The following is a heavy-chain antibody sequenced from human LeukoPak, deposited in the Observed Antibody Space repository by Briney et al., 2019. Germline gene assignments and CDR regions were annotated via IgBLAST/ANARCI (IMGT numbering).Heavy chain of an antibody. CDR3: ARGFTSRSGGSLGC. Sequence: GGSLRLSCAASGFTFSDYEMNWVRQAPGKGLEWISYISSSGTNIYYADSVKGRFSISRDNAKNSLYLQMNSLRAEDTAVYYCARGFTSRSGGSLGCWGQGTLVTVSS. CDR2: ISSSGTNI. D-gene: IGHD2-15*01. V-gene: IGHV3-48*03. J-gene: IGHJ4*02. CDR1: GFTFSDYE.